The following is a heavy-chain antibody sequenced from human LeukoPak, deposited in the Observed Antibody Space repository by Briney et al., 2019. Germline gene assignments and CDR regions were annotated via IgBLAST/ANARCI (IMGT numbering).Heavy chain of an antibody. CDR2: VNHSGST. J-gene: IGHJ4*02. Sequence: SETLSLTCAVYGGSFSGYYWSWIRQPPGKGLEWIGVVNHSGSTNYNPSLKSRVTISVDTSKKQFSLKVNSVTAADTAVYYCARGVKVAATSLRYDYFDYWGQGTLVTVSS. CDR1: GGSFSGYY. D-gene: IGHD2-15*01. V-gene: IGHV4-34*01. CDR3: ARGVKVAATSLRYDYFDY.